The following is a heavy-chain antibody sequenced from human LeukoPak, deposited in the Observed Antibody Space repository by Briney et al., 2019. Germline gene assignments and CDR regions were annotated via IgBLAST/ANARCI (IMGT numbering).Heavy chain of an antibody. V-gene: IGHV3-74*01. CDR1: GFSLSGSW. Sequence: GGSLRLSCEASGFSLSGSWMHWVRQAPGKGLMWVSQSKYDGSTKSYAASVRGRFTISRDNAKNTLYLHMDSLRAEDTAVYYCAGSDYFHNWGQGTMVVVSA. CDR2: SKYDGSTK. D-gene: IGHD2/OR15-2a*01. CDR3: AGSDYFHN. J-gene: IGHJ3*01.